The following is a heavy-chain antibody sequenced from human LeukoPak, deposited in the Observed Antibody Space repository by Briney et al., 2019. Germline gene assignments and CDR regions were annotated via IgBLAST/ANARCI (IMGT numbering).Heavy chain of an antibody. CDR2: ISGSGGST. D-gene: IGHD2-21*02. Sequence: PGGSLRLSCAASGFTFSSYAMSWVRQAPGKGLEWVSAISGSGGSTYYADSVKGRFTISRDNSKNTLYLQMNSLRAEDTAVYYCAKSTDNIVVVTAILDYWGQGTLVTVSS. CDR3: AKSTDNIVVVTAILDY. V-gene: IGHV3-23*01. CDR1: GFTFSSYA. J-gene: IGHJ4*02.